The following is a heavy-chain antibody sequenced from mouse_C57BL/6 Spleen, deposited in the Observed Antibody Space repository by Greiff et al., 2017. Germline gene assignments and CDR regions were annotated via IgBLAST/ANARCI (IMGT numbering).Heavy chain of an antibody. CDR1: GYNFTSYW. V-gene: IGHV1-72*01. D-gene: IGHD5-1*01. CDR3: ARRSTPYWYFDV. J-gene: IGHJ1*03. Sequence: QVQLKQPGAELVKPGASVKLSCKASGYNFTSYWMHWVKQRPGRGLEWIGRIDPNSGGPKYNEKFKSKATLTVDKPSSTAYMQFSSLTSEDSAVNYCARRSTPYWYFDVWGTGTTVTVSS. CDR2: IDPNSGGP.